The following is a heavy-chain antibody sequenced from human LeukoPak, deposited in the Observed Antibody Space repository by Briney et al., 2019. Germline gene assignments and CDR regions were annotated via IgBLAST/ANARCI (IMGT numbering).Heavy chain of an antibody. CDR1: GFTFSSYA. V-gene: IGHV3-23*01. CDR2: ISDSGGST. Sequence: PGGSLRLSCAASGFTFSSYAMSWVRQAPGQGLEWVSTISDSGGSTYYADSVRGRFTISRDNSKNTLALQMNSLRAEDTAVYYCAKMGPRCFDWSVDFWGQGTLVTVSS. CDR3: AKMGPRCFDWSVDF. D-gene: IGHD3-9*01. J-gene: IGHJ4*02.